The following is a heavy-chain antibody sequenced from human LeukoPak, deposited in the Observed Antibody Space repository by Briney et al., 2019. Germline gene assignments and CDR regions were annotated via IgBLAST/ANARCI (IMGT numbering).Heavy chain of an antibody. D-gene: IGHD1/OR15-1a*01. CDR2: LRFDGSNE. CDR3: AKDSFPAGHNWNNYYFDY. V-gene: IGHV3-30*02. J-gene: IGHJ4*02. Sequence: GSLRLFCAASGFTFNNYGMHWVRQAPGQGLEGVAFLRFDGSNEYYADSVKGRFTISRDNSKNTLYLQMNSLRAEDTAVYYCAKDSFPAGHNWNNYYFDYWGQGTLVTVSS. CDR1: GFTFNNYG.